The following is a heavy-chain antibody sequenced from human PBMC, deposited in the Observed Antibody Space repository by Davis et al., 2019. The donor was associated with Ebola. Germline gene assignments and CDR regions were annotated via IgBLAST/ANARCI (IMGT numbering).Heavy chain of an antibody. V-gene: IGHV1-18*01. CDR3: ARGYDSSGYYYEVGY. D-gene: IGHD3-22*01. J-gene: IGHJ4*02. CDR1: GGTFSSYA. CDR2: LSAYTGNT. Sequence: ASVTVSCKASGGTFSSYAITWVRKAPGQGLEWMGWLSAYTGNTNYAQKFQGRVTMTTDTSTSTAYMELRSLRSDDTAVYYCARGYDSSGYYYEVGYWGQGTLVTVSS.